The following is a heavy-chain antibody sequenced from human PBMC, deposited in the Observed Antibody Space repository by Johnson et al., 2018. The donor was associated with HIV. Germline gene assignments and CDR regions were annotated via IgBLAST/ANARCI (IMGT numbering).Heavy chain of an antibody. J-gene: IGHJ3*02. V-gene: IGHV3-30*04. Sequence: VQLVESGGGVVQPGKSLRLSCAVSGFTFSSYAMVRQAPGKGLEWVAVISYDGSNKYYADSVKGRFTISRDNSKNMLYLQMNSLRAEDTAVYYCARDTPFGYCSSTSCYAGGAFDIWGQGTMVTVSS. CDR3: ARDTPFGYCSSTSCYAGGAFDI. CDR2: ISYDGSNK. CDR1: GFTFSSYA. D-gene: IGHD2-2*01.